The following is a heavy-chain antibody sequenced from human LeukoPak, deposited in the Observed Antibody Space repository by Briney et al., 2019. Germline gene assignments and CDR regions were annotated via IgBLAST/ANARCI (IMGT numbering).Heavy chain of an antibody. Sequence: ASVKVSCKASGYTFTGYYMHWVRQAPGQGLEWMGWINPNSGGTNYAQKFQGRVTMTRDTSISTAYMELSRLRSDDTAVHYCARSYCSGGSCYLMGNDYWGQGTLVTVSS. CDR1: GYTFTGYY. CDR3: ARSYCSGGSCYLMGNDY. V-gene: IGHV1-2*02. J-gene: IGHJ4*02. D-gene: IGHD2-15*01. CDR2: INPNSGGT.